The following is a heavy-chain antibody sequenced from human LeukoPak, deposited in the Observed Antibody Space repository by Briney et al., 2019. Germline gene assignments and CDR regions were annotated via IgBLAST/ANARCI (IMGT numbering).Heavy chain of an antibody. CDR3: ARVTPGGVGSFDY. Sequence: GGSLRLSCAASVFTFSRYWMSWVRRAPGKGLEWVADINQGGSEKFYVDSVKGRFTISRDNAKNSLYLQMNSLRAEDTAVYYCARVTPGGVGSFDYWGQGTLVTVSS. J-gene: IGHJ4*02. D-gene: IGHD3-16*01. CDR2: INQGGSEK. CDR1: VFTFSRYW. V-gene: IGHV3-7*01.